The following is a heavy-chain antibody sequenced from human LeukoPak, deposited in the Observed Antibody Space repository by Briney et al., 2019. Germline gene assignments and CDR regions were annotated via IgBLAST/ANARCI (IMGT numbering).Heavy chain of an antibody. Sequence: GASVKVSCKASGYTFTSYYMHWVRQAPGQGLEWMGIINPSGGSTSYAQKFQGRVTMTRDTSTSTVYMELSSLRSEDTAVYYCARARQYQLLSPQQHYGMDVWGQGTTVTVSS. CDR3: ARARQYQLLSPQQHYGMDV. CDR2: INPSGGST. V-gene: IGHV1-46*01. J-gene: IGHJ6*02. D-gene: IGHD2-2*01. CDR1: GYTFTSYY.